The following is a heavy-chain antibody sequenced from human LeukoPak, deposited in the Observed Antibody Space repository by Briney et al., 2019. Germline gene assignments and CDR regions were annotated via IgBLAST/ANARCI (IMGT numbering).Heavy chain of an antibody. CDR2: IYYSGST. D-gene: IGHD6-19*01. CDR3: VRYSSGWRSFDI. CDR1: GGSISSYY. V-gene: IGHV4-59*01. Sequence: SETLSLTCTVSGGSISSYYWSWSRQPPGRGLEWIGYIYYSGSTNYNPSLKSRVTISVDTSKNQFSLNLSSVTAADTAVYYCVRYSSGWRSFDIRGQGTMVTVSS. J-gene: IGHJ3*02.